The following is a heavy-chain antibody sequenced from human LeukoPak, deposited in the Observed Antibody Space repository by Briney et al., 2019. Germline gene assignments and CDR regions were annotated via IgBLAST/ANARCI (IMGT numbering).Heavy chain of an antibody. Sequence: KTSETLSLTCTVSGGSISSGSYYWSWIRQPAGKGLEWIGRTYTSGSTNYNPSLKSRVTISVDTSKNQFSLKLSSVTAADTAVYYCARYDYGDYGDYWGQGTLVTVSS. CDR2: TYTSGST. V-gene: IGHV4-61*02. CDR3: ARYDYGDYGDY. CDR1: GGSISSGSYY. J-gene: IGHJ4*02. D-gene: IGHD4-17*01.